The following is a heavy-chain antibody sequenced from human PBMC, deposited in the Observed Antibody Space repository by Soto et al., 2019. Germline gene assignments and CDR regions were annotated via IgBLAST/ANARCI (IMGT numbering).Heavy chain of an antibody. CDR3: ASMSHDYVWGNDDY. CDR1: GFTFSSYS. Sequence: GGSLRLSCAASGFTFSSYSMNWVRQAPGKGLEWVSYISSSSSTIYYADSVKGRFTISRDNAKNSLYLQMNSLRDEDTAVYYCASMSHDYVWGNDDYWGQGTLVTVSS. CDR2: ISSSSSTI. J-gene: IGHJ4*02. D-gene: IGHD3-16*01. V-gene: IGHV3-48*02.